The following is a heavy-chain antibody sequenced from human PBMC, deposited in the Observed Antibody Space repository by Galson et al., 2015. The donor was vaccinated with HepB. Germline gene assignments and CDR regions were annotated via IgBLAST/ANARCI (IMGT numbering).Heavy chain of an antibody. D-gene: IGHD3-22*01. Sequence: SVKVSCKASGEIFSISWVRQAPGQGLEWMGGIIPIFGTANYAQKFQGRVTITADTSTNTAYMELNSLKTDDTAVYYCSTFPDYYDGTGYWGNSDVFDIWGPGTVVTVSS. CDR1: GEIFS. CDR3: STFPDYYDGTGYWGNSDVFDI. V-gene: IGHV1-69*06. CDR2: IIPIFGTA. J-gene: IGHJ3*02.